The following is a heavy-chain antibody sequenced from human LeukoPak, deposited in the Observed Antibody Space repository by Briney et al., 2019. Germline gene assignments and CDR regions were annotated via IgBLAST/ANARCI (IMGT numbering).Heavy chain of an antibody. CDR2: IIPEFEET. D-gene: IGHD2-15*01. Sequence: SVKVSCKAIGGIFSKWSISWVRQAPGQGLEWVGTIIPEFEETHYTQKLQGRVTISADDSATAAYMELSRLRSDDTAVYYCARDIGSGRDEALDYWGQGTLVTVSS. V-gene: IGHV1-69*13. CDR3: ARDIGSGRDEALDY. CDR1: GGIFSKWS. J-gene: IGHJ4*02.